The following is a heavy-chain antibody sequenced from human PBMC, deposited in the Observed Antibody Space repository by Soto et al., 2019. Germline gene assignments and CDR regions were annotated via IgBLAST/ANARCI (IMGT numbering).Heavy chain of an antibody. CDR1: GFTFSRYG. D-gene: IGHD6-13*01. J-gene: IGHJ6*03. Sequence: QVQLVESGGGVVQPGRSLRLSYASSGFTFSRYGMHWVRQAPGKGLEWVGVIWFDGSSQFYADSVKGRFTFSRDNSKNTLYLQMNSLRAEDTAVYYCARDRLQQLGPPYAYYYMDVWGKGTTVTVSS. V-gene: IGHV3-33*01. CDR3: ARDRLQQLGPPYAYYYMDV. CDR2: IWFDGSSQ.